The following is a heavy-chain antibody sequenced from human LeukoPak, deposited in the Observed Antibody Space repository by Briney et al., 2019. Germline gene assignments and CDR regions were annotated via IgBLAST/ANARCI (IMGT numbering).Heavy chain of an antibody. CDR3: ARGPRYSSASITGYYYMDV. Sequence: SVKVSCKASGVTFSNSAISWVRQAPGQGLEWMGGIIPILRSPDYAPKFQDRVAITTDESTSTVYMHLSSLRSDDTAVYYCARGPRYSSASITGYYYMDVWGIGTTVIVSS. CDR2: IIPILRSP. CDR1: GVTFSNSA. V-gene: IGHV1-69*05. D-gene: IGHD6-6*01. J-gene: IGHJ6*03.